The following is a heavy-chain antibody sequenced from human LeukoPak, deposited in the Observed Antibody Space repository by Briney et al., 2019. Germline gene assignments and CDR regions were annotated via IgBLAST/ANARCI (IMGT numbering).Heavy chain of an antibody. J-gene: IGHJ5*02. D-gene: IGHD3-10*01. V-gene: IGHV3-48*04. Sequence: GGSLRLSCAASRFTFSNYSMNWVRQAPGKGLEWVSYISSSSSTIYYTDSVKGRFTISRDNVKNSLYLQMNSLRAEDTAVYYCAGSGWGSYYNPLSWFDPWGQGTLVTVSS. CDR1: RFTFSNYS. CDR2: ISSSSSTI. CDR3: AGSGWGSYYNPLSWFDP.